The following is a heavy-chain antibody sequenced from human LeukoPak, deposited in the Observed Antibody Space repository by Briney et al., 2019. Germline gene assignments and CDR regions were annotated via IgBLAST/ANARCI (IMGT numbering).Heavy chain of an antibody. CDR2: ISYDGSNK. D-gene: IGHD4-17*01. CDR1: GFTFSSYS. J-gene: IGHJ4*02. Sequence: GGSLRLSCAASGFTFSSYSMNWVRQAPGKGLEWVAVISYDGSNKYYADSVKGRFTISRDNSKNTLYLQMNSLRAEDTAVYYCAKDGGTVTGELFDYWGQGTLVTVSS. CDR3: AKDGGTVTGELFDY. V-gene: IGHV3-30*18.